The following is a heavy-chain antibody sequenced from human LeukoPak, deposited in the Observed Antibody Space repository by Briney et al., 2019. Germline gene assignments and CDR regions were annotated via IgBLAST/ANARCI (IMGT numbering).Heavy chain of an antibody. V-gene: IGHV5-51*01. D-gene: IGHD5-12*01. CDR2: IYPGDSDT. CDR1: GYSFTTYW. CDR3: AGGYDEDYFDY. Sequence: GESLKISCRGSGYSFTTYWIGWVRQMPGKGLEWMGIIYPGDSDTRYSPSFEGQVTISADKSISTAYLQWSSLKASDTAMYYCAGGYDEDYFDYWGQGTLVTVSS. J-gene: IGHJ4*02.